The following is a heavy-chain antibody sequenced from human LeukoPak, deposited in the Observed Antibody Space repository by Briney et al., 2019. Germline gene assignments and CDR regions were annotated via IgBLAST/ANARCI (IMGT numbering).Heavy chain of an antibody. D-gene: IGHD3-9*01. CDR3: AKGGYYDILTGPFDY. CDR2: IRYDGSNK. Sequence: GGSLRLSCAASGFTFSSYGMHWVRQAPGKGLEWVAFIRYDGSNKYYADSVKGRFTISRDNSKNTLYLQMNSLRAEDTAVYYGAKGGYYDILTGPFDYWGQGTLVTVSS. V-gene: IGHV3-30*02. CDR1: GFTFSSYG. J-gene: IGHJ4*02.